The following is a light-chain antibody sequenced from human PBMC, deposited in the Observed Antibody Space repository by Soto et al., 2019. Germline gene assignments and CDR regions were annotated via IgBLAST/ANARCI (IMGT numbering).Light chain of an antibody. V-gene: IGKV3D-15*01. CDR3: QQYNGTPTT. CDR2: GAS. Sequence: IVMPQSHATLSVSPGERATLSCRASQSVSSNLAWYQQKPGQAPRLLIYGASTRAAGIPDRFSGSGSGTDFTLTITRLEPEDSAVYFCQQYNGTPTTFGQGTRLEIK. J-gene: IGKJ5*01. CDR1: QSVSSN.